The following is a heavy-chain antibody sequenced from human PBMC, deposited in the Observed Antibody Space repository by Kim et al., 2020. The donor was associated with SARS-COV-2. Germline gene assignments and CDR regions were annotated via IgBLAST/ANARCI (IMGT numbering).Heavy chain of an antibody. Sequence: YSPSFQGQVTISADKSISTAYLQWGSLKASDTAMYYCARCIAVAGSWFDPWGQGTLVTVSS. CDR3: ARCIAVAGSWFDP. D-gene: IGHD6-19*01. J-gene: IGHJ5*02. V-gene: IGHV5-51*01.